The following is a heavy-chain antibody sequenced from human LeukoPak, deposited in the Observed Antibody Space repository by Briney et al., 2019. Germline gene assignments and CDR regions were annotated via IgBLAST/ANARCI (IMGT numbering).Heavy chain of an antibody. CDR1: GFTFRSYA. CDR3: ARGRAFVYGDTRGVFSDY. D-gene: IGHD4-17*01. Sequence: GGSLRLSCAASGFTFRSYAMHWVRQAPGKGLEWMAVISYDGSNKYYADSVKGRFTISRDTSKNTLFLQMNSLRAEDTAVYYCARGRAFVYGDTRGVFSDYWGQGTLVTVSS. V-gene: IGHV3-30-3*01. CDR2: ISYDGSNK. J-gene: IGHJ4*02.